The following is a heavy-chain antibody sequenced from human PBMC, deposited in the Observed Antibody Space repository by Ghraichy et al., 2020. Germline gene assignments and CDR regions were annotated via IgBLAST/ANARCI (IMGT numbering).Heavy chain of an antibody. J-gene: IGHJ6*02. CDR2: ISWNSGSI. V-gene: IGHV3-9*01. CDR3: AKAKYSYGYGMDV. CDR1: GFTFDDYA. D-gene: IGHD5-18*01. Sequence: GGSLRLSCAASGFTFDDYAMHWVRQAPGKGLEWVSGISWNSGSIGYADSVKGRFTISRDNAKNSLYLQMNSLRAEDTALYYCAKAKYSYGYGMDVWGQGTTVTVSS.